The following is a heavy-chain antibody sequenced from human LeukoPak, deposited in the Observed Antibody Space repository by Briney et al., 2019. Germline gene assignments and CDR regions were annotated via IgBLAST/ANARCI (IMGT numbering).Heavy chain of an antibody. CDR3: ARDKGQWEPFDP. CDR2: MNPNSGNT. J-gene: IGHJ5*02. D-gene: IGHD1-26*01. Sequence: ASVKVSCKASGYTFTSYDINWVRQATGQGLEWMGWMNPNSGNTGYAQKFQGRVTMTRNTSISTAYMELSSLRSEDTAVYYCARDKGQWEPFDPWGQGTLVTVSS. V-gene: IGHV1-8*01. CDR1: GYTFTSYD.